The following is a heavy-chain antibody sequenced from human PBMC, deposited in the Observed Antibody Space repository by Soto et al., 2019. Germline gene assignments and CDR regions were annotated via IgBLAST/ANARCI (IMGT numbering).Heavy chain of an antibody. J-gene: IGHJ5*02. CDR3: ARCKSYCSGGSCFLRIAPYVPFDP. D-gene: IGHD2-15*01. Sequence: ASVKVSCKASGYTFTSYDINWVRQATGQGLEWMGWMNPNSGNTGYAQKFQGRVTMTRNTSISTAYMELSSLRSEDTAVYYCARCKSYCSGGSCFLRIAPYVPFDPRGQGTLITVSA. CDR2: MNPNSGNT. V-gene: IGHV1-8*01. CDR1: GYTFTSYD.